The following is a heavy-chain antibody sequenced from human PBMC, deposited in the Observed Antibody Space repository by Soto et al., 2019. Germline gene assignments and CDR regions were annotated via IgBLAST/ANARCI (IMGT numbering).Heavy chain of an antibody. V-gene: IGHV1-18*04. J-gene: IGHJ4*02. CDR1: GYTFTSYG. D-gene: IGHD2-8*02. CDR2: ISAYNGNT. Sequence: QVQLVQSGAEVKKPGASVKVSCKASGYTFTSYGITWVRQAPGQGLEWMGWISAYNGNTNYAQKLQGRVTTTTDTSTSTAYMELRSLRSDDTAVYYCARSRVNWWGSGYFDYWGQGTLVTVSS. CDR3: ARSRVNWWGSGYFDY.